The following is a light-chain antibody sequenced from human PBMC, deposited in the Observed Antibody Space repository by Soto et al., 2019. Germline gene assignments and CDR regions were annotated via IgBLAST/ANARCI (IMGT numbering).Light chain of an antibody. Sequence: DIQLTQSPSFLSASVGDRVTVSCRASQDISTSLAWFQQKAGKVPQLLVYPASTLQDGVPSRFSGSGSGTYFTLTINNLQAEDFATYYCQHLRTYPFSFRQGTKLDIK. CDR3: QHLRTYPFS. CDR1: QDISTS. V-gene: IGKV1-9*01. J-gene: IGKJ2*03. CDR2: PAS.